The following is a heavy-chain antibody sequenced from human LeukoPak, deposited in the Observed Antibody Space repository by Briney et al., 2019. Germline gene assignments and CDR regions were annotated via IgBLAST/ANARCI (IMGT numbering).Heavy chain of an antibody. D-gene: IGHD4-11*01. CDR3: ASPNSNNEYFQH. CDR2: VTTNSGGT. J-gene: IGHJ1*01. V-gene: IGHV1-2*02. CDR1: GYTFTSYG. Sequence: ASVKVSCKASGYTFTSYGISWVRQAPGQGLEWMGSVTTNSGGTNYAQNFRGRVTMTRDTSISTAYMELSRLRSDDTAVYYCASPNSNNEYFQHWGQGTLVTVSS.